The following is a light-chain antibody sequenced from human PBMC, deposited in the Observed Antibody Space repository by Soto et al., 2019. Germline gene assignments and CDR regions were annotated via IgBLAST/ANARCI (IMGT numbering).Light chain of an antibody. V-gene: IGLV2-8*01. CDR1: SSDVGGYNY. CDR2: EVT. J-gene: IGLJ3*02. CDR3: SSYAASNNFYFV. Sequence: QSALTQPPSAAGSPGQSVTTSCPGTSSDVGGYNYVSWYQQYPGRAPKLMIYEVTKRPSGVPDRFSGSKSGNTASLTVSGLQAEDEADYYCSSYAASNNFYFVFGGGTQLT.